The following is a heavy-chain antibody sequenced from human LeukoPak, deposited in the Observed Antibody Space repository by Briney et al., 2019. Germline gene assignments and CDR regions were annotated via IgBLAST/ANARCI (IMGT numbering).Heavy chain of an antibody. D-gene: IGHD6-13*01. J-gene: IGHJ4*02. CDR2: INTSTGNP. V-gene: IGHV7-4-1*02. CDR3: ARVPSSWTFDY. CDR1: GYTFTSYA. Sequence: ASVKVSCKAPGYTFTSYAMNWVRQAPGQGLEWMGWINTSTGNPTYAQGFTGRFVFSLDTSVSTAYLQISSLKAEDTAVYYCARVPSSWTFDYWGQGTLVTVSS.